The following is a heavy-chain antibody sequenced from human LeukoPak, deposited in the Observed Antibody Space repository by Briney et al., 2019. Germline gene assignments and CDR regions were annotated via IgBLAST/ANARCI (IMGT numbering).Heavy chain of an antibody. CDR3: AKTKKRDSSSWFPQTSRSDYYYYMDV. V-gene: IGHV3-30*04. D-gene: IGHD6-13*01. J-gene: IGHJ6*03. CDR2: ISYDGSNK. CDR1: GFTFSSYA. Sequence: GGSLRLSCAASGFTFSSYAMHWVRQAPGKGLEWVAVISYDGSNKYYADSVKGRFTISRDNSKNTLYLQMNSLRAEDTAVYYCAKTKKRDSSSWFPQTSRSDYYYYMDVWGKGTTVTVSS.